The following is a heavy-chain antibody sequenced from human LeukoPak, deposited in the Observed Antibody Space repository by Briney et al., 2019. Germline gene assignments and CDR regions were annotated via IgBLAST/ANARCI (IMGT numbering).Heavy chain of an antibody. CDR3: ARSPSSSYFDY. V-gene: IGHV5-51*01. CDR2: IYLGDSNT. CDR1: GYRFTSYW. D-gene: IGHD6-6*01. J-gene: IGHJ4*02. Sequence: GESLKISCKGSGYRFTSYWIGWVRQMPGKGLEWMGIIYLGDSNTRYSPSFQGQVSISADKSISTAYLHWSSLKASDTAMYYCARSPSSSYFDYWGQGTLVRVSS.